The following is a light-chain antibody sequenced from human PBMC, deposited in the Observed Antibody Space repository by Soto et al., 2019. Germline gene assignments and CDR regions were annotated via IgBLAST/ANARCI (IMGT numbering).Light chain of an antibody. J-gene: IGLJ2*01. Sequence: QSALTQPASVSGSPGQSITISCTGTSSDVGTYNYVSWHQQHPGKAPKLMIYDVVNRPSGVSNRFSGSKSGNTASLTISGLQAEDEADYYCSSYTSTTTLVFGGGTKLTVL. V-gene: IGLV2-14*03. CDR3: SSYTSTTTLV. CDR1: SSDVGTYNY. CDR2: DVV.